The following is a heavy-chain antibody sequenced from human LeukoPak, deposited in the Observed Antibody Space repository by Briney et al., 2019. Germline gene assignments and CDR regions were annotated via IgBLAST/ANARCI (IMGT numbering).Heavy chain of an antibody. J-gene: IGHJ4*02. D-gene: IGHD2-2*01. CDR2: IYHSGST. V-gene: IGHV4-59*04. CDR1: GGSISSYY. Sequence: SETLSLTCTVSGGSISSYYWSWIRQPPGKGLEWIGYIYHSGSTYYNPSLKSRVTISVDTSKNQFSLKLSSVTAADTAVYYCASPRRYCSSTSCHRLDYWGQGTLVTVSS. CDR3: ASPRRYCSSTSCHRLDY.